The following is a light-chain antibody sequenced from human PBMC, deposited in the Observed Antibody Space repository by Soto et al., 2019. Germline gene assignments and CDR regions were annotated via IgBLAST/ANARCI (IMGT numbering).Light chain of an antibody. Sequence: EIVMTQSAATLSVSPGERATLSCRASQSVSSNLAWYQQKPGQAPRLLIYGASTRATGIPARFSGSGSGTDFTLTISSLQSVDFAVYYCQQYNNWPLTFGQGTKLEIK. V-gene: IGKV3-15*01. CDR2: GAS. J-gene: IGKJ2*01. CDR3: QQYNNWPLT. CDR1: QSVSSN.